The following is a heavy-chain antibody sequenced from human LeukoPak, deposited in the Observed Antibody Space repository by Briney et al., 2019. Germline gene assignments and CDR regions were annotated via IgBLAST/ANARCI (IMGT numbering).Heavy chain of an antibody. J-gene: IGHJ4*02. Sequence: SPTLFFSCGAGCGFISCYNWSWLRQPPKNLLGWVGNIYYSASTNYNPSLKSRVTISVDTSKNQFSLKLSSVTAADTAVYYCASITWEGQWGHFDYWCQGTLVTVSS. CDR2: IYYSAST. V-gene: IGHV4-59*01. CDR1: CGFISCYN. D-gene: IGHD7-27*01. CDR3: ASITWEGQWGHFDY.